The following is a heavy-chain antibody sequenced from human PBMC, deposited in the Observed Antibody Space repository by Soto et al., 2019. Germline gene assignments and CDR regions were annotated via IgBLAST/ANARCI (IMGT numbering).Heavy chain of an antibody. V-gene: IGHV5-51*01. CDR1: GYSFTNYW. Sequence: PGESLKISCKGSGYSFTNYWIAWVRQMPGKGLEWMGIIYPGDSDTRYSPSFQGQVTISADKSISTAYLQWSSLKASDTAMYYCASPIAAAGTDYYYYGMDVWGQGTTVTVSS. CDR2: IYPGDSDT. D-gene: IGHD6-13*01. J-gene: IGHJ6*02. CDR3: ASPIAAAGTDYYYYGMDV.